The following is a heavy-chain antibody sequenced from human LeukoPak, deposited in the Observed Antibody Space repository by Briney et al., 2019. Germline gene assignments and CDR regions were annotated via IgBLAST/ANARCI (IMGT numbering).Heavy chain of an antibody. Sequence: GSTYYNPSLQSRVTISIDTSKNQFSLRLTSVTAADTAAYYCARAYSWGKRYCGSWYFDLWGRGPLVTVSS. D-gene: IGHD3-16*01. V-gene: IGHV4-31*02. CDR3: ARAYSWGKRYCGSWYFDL. CDR2: GST. J-gene: IGHJ2*01.